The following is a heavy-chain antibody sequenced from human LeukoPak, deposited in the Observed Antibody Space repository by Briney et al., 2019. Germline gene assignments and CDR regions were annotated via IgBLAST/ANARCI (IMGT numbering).Heavy chain of an antibody. CDR2: IIPIFGTA. D-gene: IGHD2-2*01. J-gene: IGHJ5*02. Sequence: GASVKVSCKASGGTFSSYAISWVRQAPGQGLEWMGGIIPIFGTANYAQKFQGRVTITTDESTSTAYMELSSLRSEGTAVYYCARSRGVVPAAIWENWFDPWGQGTLVTVSS. CDR3: ARSRGVVPAAIWENWFDP. V-gene: IGHV1-69*05. CDR1: GGTFSSYA.